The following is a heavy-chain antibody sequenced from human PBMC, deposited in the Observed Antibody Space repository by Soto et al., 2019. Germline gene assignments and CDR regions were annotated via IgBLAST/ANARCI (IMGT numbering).Heavy chain of an antibody. CDR2: IIPIFGTA. Sequence: ASVKVSCKASGGTFSSYVISWVRQAPGQGLEWMGGIIPIFGTANYAQKFQGRVTITADESTSTAYMELSSLRSEDTAVYYCARDLGYYGSGSYSGVYYYYYGMDVWGQGTTVTVSS. D-gene: IGHD3-10*01. CDR1: GGTFSSYV. V-gene: IGHV1-69*13. J-gene: IGHJ6*02. CDR3: ARDLGYYGSGSYSGVYYYYYGMDV.